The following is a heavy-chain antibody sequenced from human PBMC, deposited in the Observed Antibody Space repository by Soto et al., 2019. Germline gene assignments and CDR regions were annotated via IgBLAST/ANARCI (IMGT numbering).Heavy chain of an antibody. Sequence: PGESLKISCKGSGYSFTSYWIGWVRQMPGKGLEWMGIIYPGDSDTRYSPSFQGQVTISADKSISTAYLQWSSLKASDTAMYYCARLLGYCSSTSCYPNWFDPWGQGTLVTVS. D-gene: IGHD2-2*01. CDR2: IYPGDSDT. V-gene: IGHV5-51*01. CDR3: ARLLGYCSSTSCYPNWFDP. J-gene: IGHJ5*02. CDR1: GYSFTSYW.